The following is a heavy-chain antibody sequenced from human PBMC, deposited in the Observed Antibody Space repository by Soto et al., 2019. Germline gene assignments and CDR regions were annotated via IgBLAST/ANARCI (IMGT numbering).Heavy chain of an antibody. CDR1: GGSFSGYY. D-gene: IGHD3-10*01. J-gene: IGHJ6*02. Sequence: SETLSLTCAVYGGSFSGYYWSWIRQPPGKGLEWIGEINHSGSTNYNPSLKSRVTISVDTSKNQFSLKLSSVTAADTAVYYCARGVYYGSGSYYSYYYGMDVWGQGTTVTVSS. CDR2: INHSGST. CDR3: ARGVYYGSGSYYSYYYGMDV. V-gene: IGHV4-34*01.